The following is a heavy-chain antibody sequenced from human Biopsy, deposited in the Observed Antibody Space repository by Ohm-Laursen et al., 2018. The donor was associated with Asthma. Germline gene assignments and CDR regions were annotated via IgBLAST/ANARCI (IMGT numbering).Heavy chain of an antibody. D-gene: IGHD2-2*01. Sequence: SSVKVSCKSLGGTFNTYVIGWVRQAPGQGLEWMGGINPVFGTTNYPQKFQDRVTITADDSTSTVYMELSSLRSEDTAVYYCARKAGSCISRTCYSLDLWGQGTQVTVSS. CDR3: ARKAGSCISRTCYSLDL. CDR2: INPVFGTT. CDR1: GGTFNTYV. V-gene: IGHV1-69*01. J-gene: IGHJ4*01.